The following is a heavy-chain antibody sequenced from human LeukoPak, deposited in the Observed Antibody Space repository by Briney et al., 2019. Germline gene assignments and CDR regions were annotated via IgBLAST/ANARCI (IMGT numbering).Heavy chain of an antibody. Sequence: ASVKVSCKASGYTFTGYFIHWVRQAPGQGLEWMGWINPNSGGTEYAQKFQGRVTMTRDTSITTAYMELSRLRSDDTAVYYCARDYGDPNWFDPWGQGTLVTVSS. J-gene: IGHJ5*02. CDR1: GYTFTGYF. V-gene: IGHV1-2*02. CDR2: INPNSGGT. CDR3: ARDYGDPNWFDP. D-gene: IGHD4-17*01.